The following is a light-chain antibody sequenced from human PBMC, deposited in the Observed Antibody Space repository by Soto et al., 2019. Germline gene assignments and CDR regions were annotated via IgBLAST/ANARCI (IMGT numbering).Light chain of an antibody. CDR3: QQYGYSFWT. V-gene: IGKV3-20*01. CDR2: SAS. J-gene: IGKJ1*01. CDR1: QSVSSSY. Sequence: EILLTQSPGTLSLSPGERATLSCIASQSVSSSYLAWYQQKPGQAPRLLIYSASSRATGIPDRFSGSGSGADYTLTISRLEPEDSAMYYCQQYGYSFWTFGQGTKVDIK.